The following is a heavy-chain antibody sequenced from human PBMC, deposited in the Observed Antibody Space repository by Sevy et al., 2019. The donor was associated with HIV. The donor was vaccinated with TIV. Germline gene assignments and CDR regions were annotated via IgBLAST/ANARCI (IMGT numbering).Heavy chain of an antibody. CDR3: ARGGTSLFAP. V-gene: IGHV4-59*01. D-gene: IGHD2-15*01. CDR1: GGSGGSIRDYY. J-gene: IGHJ5*02. Sequence: SETLSLTCSVSGGSGGSIRDYYWSWIRQPPGKGLEWIGYINYSRSTKFNPSLKSRVTISVDTFKHQFSRKLTSVTAADTAVYYCARGGTSLFAPWGQGTLVTVSS. CDR2: INYSRST.